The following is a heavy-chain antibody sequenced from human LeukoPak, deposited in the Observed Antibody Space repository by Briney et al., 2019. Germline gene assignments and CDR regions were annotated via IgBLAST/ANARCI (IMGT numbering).Heavy chain of an antibody. CDR3: ARNLGYSYGPMMDV. V-gene: IGHV1-69*06. J-gene: IGHJ6*04. D-gene: IGHD5-18*01. CDR1: GGTFSSYA. CDR2: IIPIFGTA. Sequence: ASVKASCKASGGTFSSYAISWVRQAPGQGLEWMGRIIPIFGTANYAQKFQGRVTITADKSTSTAYMELSSLRSEDTAVYYCARNLGYSYGPMMDVWCKGTTVTVSS.